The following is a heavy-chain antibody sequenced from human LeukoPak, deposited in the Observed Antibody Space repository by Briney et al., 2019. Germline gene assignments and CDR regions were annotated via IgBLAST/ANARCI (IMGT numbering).Heavy chain of an antibody. D-gene: IGHD6-19*01. J-gene: IGHJ4*02. CDR1: GGSISSYY. CDR3: ARHGAYTSGWWDY. Sequence: SETLSLTCTVSGGSISSYYWTWIRQPPGRGREWIGYIYYTGSTTYHPSLKSRVTISLDASKNQFSLKLSSVTAADTAVYYCARHGAYTSGWWDYWGQGTLVTVSS. V-gene: IGHV4-59*08. CDR2: IYYTGST.